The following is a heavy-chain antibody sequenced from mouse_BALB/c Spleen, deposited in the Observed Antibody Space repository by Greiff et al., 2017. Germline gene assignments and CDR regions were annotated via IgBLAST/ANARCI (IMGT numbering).Heavy chain of an antibody. V-gene: IGHV3-2*02. Sequence: VQLKQSGPGLVKPSQSLSLTCTVTGYSITSDYAWNWIRQFPGNKLEWMGYISYSGSTSYNPSLKSRISITRDTSKNQFFLQLNSVTTEDTATYYCARSPMITYAMDYWGQGTSVTVSS. J-gene: IGHJ4*01. D-gene: IGHD2-4*01. CDR2: ISYSGST. CDR1: GYSITSDYA. CDR3: ARSPMITYAMDY.